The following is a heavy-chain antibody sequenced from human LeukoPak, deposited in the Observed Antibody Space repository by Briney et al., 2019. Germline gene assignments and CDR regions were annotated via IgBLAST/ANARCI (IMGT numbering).Heavy chain of an antibody. CDR2: IYYSGST. Sequence: KPSETLSLTCTVSGGSISSSSYYWGWIRQPPGKGLEWIGSIYYSGSTYYNPSLKSRVTISVDTSKNQFSLKLSSVTAADTAVYYCARAPVLNIAAAGTAAFDIWGQGTMVTVSS. J-gene: IGHJ3*02. CDR3: ARAPVLNIAAAGTAAFDI. V-gene: IGHV4-39*07. CDR1: GGSISSSSYY. D-gene: IGHD6-13*01.